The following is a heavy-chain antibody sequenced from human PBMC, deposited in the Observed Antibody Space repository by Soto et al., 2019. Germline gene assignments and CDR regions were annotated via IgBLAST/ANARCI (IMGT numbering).Heavy chain of an antibody. CDR2: IIPIFGTA. V-gene: IGHV1-69*06. D-gene: IGHD3-3*01. CDR3: AGGPSPARTLRFLEWLLYRDHYYYYGMDV. J-gene: IGHJ6*02. Sequence: SVKVSCKASGGTFSSYAISWVRQAPGQGLEWMGGIIPIFGTANYAQKFQGRVTITADKSTSTAYMELSSLRSEDTAVYYCAGGPSPARTLRFLEWLLYRDHYYYYGMDVWGQGTTVTVSS. CDR1: GGTFSSYA.